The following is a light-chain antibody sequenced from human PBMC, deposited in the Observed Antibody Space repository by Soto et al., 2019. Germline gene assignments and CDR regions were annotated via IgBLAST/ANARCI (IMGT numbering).Light chain of an antibody. J-gene: IGKJ1*01. V-gene: IGKV1-5*01. CDR2: DVS. CDR1: QSIGDS. CDR3: QQYNGYSRT. Sequence: DIQMTQSPSTLSASVGDRVTITCRASQSIGDSLAWYQQKPGKAPNLLSSDVSSLERGVPSRFSGSGSGTEFTLTISSMQPDDFATFYCQQYNGYSRTFGQGTKVDNK.